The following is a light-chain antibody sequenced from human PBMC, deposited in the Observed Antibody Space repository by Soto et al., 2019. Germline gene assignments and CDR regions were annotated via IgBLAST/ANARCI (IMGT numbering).Light chain of an antibody. CDR3: QRYGSSPPFT. V-gene: IGKV3-20*01. CDR1: QRVSSSY. Sequence: EIVLTQSPGTLSLSPGARATLSCRASQRVSSSYLAWYQQKPGQSPRLLIYGASTRATGIPDRFSGSGSGTDFTLTISRLEPEDFAVYFCQRYGSSPPFTFGQGTKVDIK. J-gene: IGKJ2*01. CDR2: GAS.